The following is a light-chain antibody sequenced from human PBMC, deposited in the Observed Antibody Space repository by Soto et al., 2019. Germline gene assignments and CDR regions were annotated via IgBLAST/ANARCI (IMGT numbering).Light chain of an antibody. V-gene: IGKV1-39*01. CDR3: QQSYMDPIT. Sequence: DIQMTQSPSSLSASVGNRVTSTCRASQSISTYLNWCQKKPGKAPNLLIYDASRSQSGVPSRFSGSGGGTDFTLSISSVQPEDFATYFCQQSYMDPITFGQGTRLEI. CDR2: DAS. CDR1: QSISTY. J-gene: IGKJ5*01.